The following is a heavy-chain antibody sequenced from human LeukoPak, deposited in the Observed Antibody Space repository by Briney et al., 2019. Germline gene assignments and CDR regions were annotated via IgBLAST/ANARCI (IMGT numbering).Heavy chain of an antibody. Sequence: PSQTLSLTCTVSGGSISSGGYYWSWIRQPPGKGLEWIGYIYHSGSTYYNPSLKSRVTISVDRSKNQFSLKLSSVTAADAAVYYCAREGATYYYDTSGYRPPSGSWGQGTLVTVSS. D-gene: IGHD3-22*01. CDR1: GGSISSGGYY. J-gene: IGHJ5*02. CDR3: AREGATYYYDTSGYRPPSGS. CDR2: IYHSGST. V-gene: IGHV4-30-2*01.